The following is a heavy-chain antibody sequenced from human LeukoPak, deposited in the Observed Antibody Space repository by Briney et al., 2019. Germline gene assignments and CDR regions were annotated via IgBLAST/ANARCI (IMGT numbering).Heavy chain of an antibody. D-gene: IGHD6-19*01. Sequence: SETLSLTCTVSGYSISRGYFWDWLRQPPGKGLEWIGTVYYDGRTYYNPSVKSRATLSKDTSDNHFSLVLRSVTASDTAVYYCATGYSNGWTSDFDYWGQGILVTVSP. J-gene: IGHJ4*02. CDR3: ATGYSNGWTSDFDY. CDR2: VYYDGRT. CDR1: GYSISRGYF. V-gene: IGHV4-38-2*02.